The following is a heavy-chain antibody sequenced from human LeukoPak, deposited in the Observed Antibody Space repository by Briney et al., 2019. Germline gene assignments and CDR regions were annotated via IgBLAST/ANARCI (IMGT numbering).Heavy chain of an antibody. CDR1: GGSISSYY. CDR3: ARMVLTYYDFWSGYSDNWFDP. Sequence: SETLSLTCTVSGGSISSYYWSWIRQPPGKGLEWIGYIYYSGSTNYNPSLKSRVTISVDTSKNQFSLKLSSVTAADTAVYYCARMVLTYYDFWSGYSDNWFDPWGQGTLVTVSS. D-gene: IGHD3-3*01. J-gene: IGHJ5*02. CDR2: IYYSGST. V-gene: IGHV4-59*12.